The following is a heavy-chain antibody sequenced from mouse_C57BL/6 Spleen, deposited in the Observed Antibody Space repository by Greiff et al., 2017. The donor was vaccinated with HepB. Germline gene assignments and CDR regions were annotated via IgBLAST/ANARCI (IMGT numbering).Heavy chain of an antibody. J-gene: IGHJ4*01. CDR3: TRLDDYAMDY. Sequence: VQLQQSGTVLARPGASVKMSCKTSGYTFTSYWMHWVKQRPGQGLEWIGAIYPGNSDTSYNQKFKGKAKLTAVTSASTAYMELSSLTNEDSAVYYCTRLDDYAMDYWGQGTSVTVSS. CDR1: GYTFTSYW. V-gene: IGHV1-5*01. CDR2: IYPGNSDT.